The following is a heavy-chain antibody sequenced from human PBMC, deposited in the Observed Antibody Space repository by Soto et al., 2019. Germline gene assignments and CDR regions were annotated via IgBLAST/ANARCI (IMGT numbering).Heavy chain of an antibody. D-gene: IGHD3-22*01. J-gene: IGHJ5*02. CDR1: GFTFNNYA. V-gene: IGHV3-23*01. CDR2: ISGSGGST. Sequence: EVQLLESGGGLVQPGGSLRLSCAASGFTFNNYAMSWVRQAPGKGLEWVSSISGSGGSTHYADSVKGRFTISRDNSKNTLYLQMNSLRAEDTAIYYCAREDSGYYQLPNWFDPWGQGTLVTVSS. CDR3: AREDSGYYQLPNWFDP.